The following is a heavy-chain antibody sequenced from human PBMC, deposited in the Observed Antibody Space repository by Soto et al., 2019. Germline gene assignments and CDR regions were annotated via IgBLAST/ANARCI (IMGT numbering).Heavy chain of an antibody. Sequence: QVQLQESGPRLVKPSETLSLTCTVSGDSISSYYWSWIRQPPGKGLEWIGYIYYSGSTNYHPSLKSRVTISVETPKNQFSLKLTSVTAADTAVYYCARGVATIGPWGQGTLVTVSS. CDR3: ARGVATIGP. CDR1: GDSISSYY. CDR2: IYYSGST. D-gene: IGHD5-12*01. J-gene: IGHJ5*02. V-gene: IGHV4-59*01.